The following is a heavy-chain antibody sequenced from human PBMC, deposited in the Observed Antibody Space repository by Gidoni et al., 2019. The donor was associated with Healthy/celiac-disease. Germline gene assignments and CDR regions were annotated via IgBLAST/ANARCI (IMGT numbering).Heavy chain of an antibody. Sequence: QVQLVESGGGVVQPGRSLRLSCAASGFPFSSYGMHWVRQAPGKGLEWVAVIWYDGSNKYYADSVKGRFTISRDNSKNTLYLQMNSLRAEDTAVYYCARKHDYGDPYYFDYWGQGTLVTVSS. J-gene: IGHJ4*02. CDR3: ARKHDYGDPYYFDY. CDR2: IWYDGSNK. D-gene: IGHD4-17*01. V-gene: IGHV3-33*01. CDR1: GFPFSSYG.